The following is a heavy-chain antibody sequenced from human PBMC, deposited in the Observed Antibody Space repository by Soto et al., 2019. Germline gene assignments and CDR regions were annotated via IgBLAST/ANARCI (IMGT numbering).Heavy chain of an antibody. CDR3: ARGEWFGESRYYYYGMDV. CDR1: GGSFSGYY. V-gene: IGHV4-34*01. D-gene: IGHD3-10*01. Sequence: KTSETLSLTCAVYGGSFSGYYWSWIRQPPGKGLEWIGEINHSGSTNYNPSLKSRVTISVDTSKNQFSLKLSSVTAADTAVYYCARGEWFGESRYYYYGMDVWGQGTTVTVSS. J-gene: IGHJ6*02. CDR2: INHSGST.